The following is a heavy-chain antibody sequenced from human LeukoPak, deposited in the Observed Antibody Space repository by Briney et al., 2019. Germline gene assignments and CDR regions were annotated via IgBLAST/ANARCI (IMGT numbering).Heavy chain of an antibody. Sequence: GGSLRLSSAASGLTFRSHWMHWVRQAPGRGLEWISGISGSGASTYYADSVTGRFTISRDNSKNTLYLQMNSLRVEDTAVYYCTKVRPPPGSGWYGGDDSWGQGTLVTVSS. CDR1: GLTFRSHW. J-gene: IGHJ4*02. CDR2: ISGSGAST. CDR3: TKVRPPPGSGWYGGDDS. D-gene: IGHD6-19*01. V-gene: IGHV3-23*01.